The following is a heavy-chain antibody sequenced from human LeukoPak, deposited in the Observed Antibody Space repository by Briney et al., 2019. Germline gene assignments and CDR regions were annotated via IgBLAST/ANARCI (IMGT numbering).Heavy chain of an antibody. CDR3: ARAIPYSDNYIWYFDS. D-gene: IGHD4/OR15-4a*01. Sequence: PGGSLRLSCVASGFTFSTYKMTWVRQAPGKGLEWVANINQDASEKTYLDSVKGRFTISRDNAKNSLYLQMNSLRVEDTAVYYCARAIPYSDNYIWYFDSWGQGTLVTVSP. CDR1: GFTFSTYK. V-gene: IGHV3-7*01. J-gene: IGHJ4*02. CDR2: INQDASEK.